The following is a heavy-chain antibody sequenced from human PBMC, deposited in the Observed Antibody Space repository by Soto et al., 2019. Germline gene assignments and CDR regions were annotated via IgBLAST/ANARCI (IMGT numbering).Heavy chain of an antibody. V-gene: IGHV4-59*01. J-gene: IGHJ6*02. CDR2: IYYSGST. D-gene: IGHD6-19*01. CDR1: GGSISSYY. CDR3: ARVGGYSSDGMDV. Sequence: LETLSLTCTVSGGSISSYYWSWIRQPPGKGLEWIGYIYYSGSTNYNPSLKSRVTISVDTSKNQFSLKLSSVTAADTAVYYCARVGGYSSDGMDVWGQGTTVTVSS.